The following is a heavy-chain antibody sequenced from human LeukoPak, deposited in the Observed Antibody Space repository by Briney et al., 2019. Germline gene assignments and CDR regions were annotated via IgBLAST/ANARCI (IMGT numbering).Heavy chain of an antibody. J-gene: IGHJ4*02. Sequence: RSLRLSCAASGFTFSSYAMHWVRQAPGKGLEWVAVISYDGSNEYYADSVKGRFTISRDNAKNTLYLQMNSLRAEDTAVYYCARVRWGGLYYFDYWGQGTLVTVSS. CDR2: ISYDGSNE. D-gene: IGHD3-16*01. CDR3: ARVRWGGLYYFDY. CDR1: GFTFSSYA. V-gene: IGHV3-30*04.